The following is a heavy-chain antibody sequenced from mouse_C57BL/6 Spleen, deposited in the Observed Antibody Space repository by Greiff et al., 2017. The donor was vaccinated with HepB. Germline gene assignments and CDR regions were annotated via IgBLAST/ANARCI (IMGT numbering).Heavy chain of an antibody. D-gene: IGHD1-1*01. V-gene: IGHV1-81*01. J-gene: IGHJ1*03. CDR1: GYTFTSYG. CDR3: AREYYYYGSSGGYFDV. Sequence: VQLQQSGAELARPGASVKLSCKASGYTFTSYGISWVKQRTGQGLEWIGEIYPRSGNTYYNEKFKGKATLTADKSSSTAYMELRSLTSEDSAVYFCAREYYYYGSSGGYFDVWGTGTTVTVSS. CDR2: IYPRSGNT.